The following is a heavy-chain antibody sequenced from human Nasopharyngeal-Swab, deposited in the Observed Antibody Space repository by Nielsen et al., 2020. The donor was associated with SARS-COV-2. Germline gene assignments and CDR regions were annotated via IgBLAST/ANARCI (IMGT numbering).Heavy chain of an antibody. CDR3: ARHVPAILWFGVQSYYGMDV. J-gene: IGHJ6*02. Sequence: SETLSLTCTVSGGSISSYYWSWIRQPAGKGLEWIGRIYTSGSTNYNPSLKSRVTISVDTSKNKFSLKLSSVTAADTAVYYCARHVPAILWFGVQSYYGMDVWGQGTTVTVSS. D-gene: IGHD3-10*01. CDR2: IYTSGST. CDR1: GGSISSYY. V-gene: IGHV4-4*07.